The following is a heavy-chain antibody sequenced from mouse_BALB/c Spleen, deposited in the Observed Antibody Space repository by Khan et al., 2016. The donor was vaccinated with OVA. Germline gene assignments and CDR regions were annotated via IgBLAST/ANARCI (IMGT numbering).Heavy chain of an antibody. D-gene: IGHD2-10*01. J-gene: IGHJ4*01. CDR3: ARQPYYHYYAMDD. Sequence: VQLKESGPGLVAPSQSLSITCTLSGFSLTRYGIHWVRQPPGKGLEWLVVIWSDGSTTYNSTLKSRLSITKANSKSQVFLKMNSLQTDDTAMYYCARQPYYHYYAMDDWGQGTSVTVSS. CDR1: GFSLTRYG. V-gene: IGHV2-6-1*01. CDR2: IWSDGST.